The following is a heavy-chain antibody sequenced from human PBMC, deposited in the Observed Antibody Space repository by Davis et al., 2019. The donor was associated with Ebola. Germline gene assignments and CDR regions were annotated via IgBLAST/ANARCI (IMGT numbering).Heavy chain of an antibody. CDR3: ARGKYSGYDQNYYYYYGRDV. J-gene: IGHJ6*02. V-gene: IGHV4-34*01. CDR2: ITQRGST. CDR1: GGSFSGYA. D-gene: IGHD5-12*01. Sequence: SEPLSPTCAVCGGSFSGYAWSWIRQLPGKGLEWTWEITQRGSTNYNPSLKSRVTISVDTSKNQFSLKLSSVTAADTAVYYCARGKYSGYDQNYYYYYGRDVWGQGTTVTVSS.